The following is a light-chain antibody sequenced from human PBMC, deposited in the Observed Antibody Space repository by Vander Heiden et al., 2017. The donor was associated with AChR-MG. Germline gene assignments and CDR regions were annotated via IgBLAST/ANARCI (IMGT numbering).Light chain of an antibody. CDR3: CSYAGTYTVL. V-gene: IGLV2-11*01. J-gene: IGLJ2*01. Sequence: SALTQPRSVSGFPGQAGTISCTGTSRDVGDYNDGSWYQQQQGTAPNLISYDVSKRPLGVPDRVSGSKSGNTASLTSAGLQSEDEAYCYCCSYAGTYTVLFGGGTKLTV. CDR1: SRDVGDYND. CDR2: DVS.